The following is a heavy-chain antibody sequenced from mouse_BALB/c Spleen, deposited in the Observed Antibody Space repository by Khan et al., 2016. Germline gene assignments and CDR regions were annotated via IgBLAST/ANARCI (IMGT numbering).Heavy chain of an antibody. Sequence: VQLKQSGPGLVAPSQSLSITCTVSGFSITGFAANWVRQPPGKGLEWLGVKWGDGSTDYDSAIQSRLRTHKDDSKSQVILKMNVLQTSDRGRYYCASYYDCDGGFAYWGQGTPVTVSA. CDR3: ASYYDCDGGFAY. D-gene: IGHD2-4*01. J-gene: IGHJ3*01. CDR1: GFSITGFA. CDR2: KWGDGST. V-gene: IGHV2-6-7*01.